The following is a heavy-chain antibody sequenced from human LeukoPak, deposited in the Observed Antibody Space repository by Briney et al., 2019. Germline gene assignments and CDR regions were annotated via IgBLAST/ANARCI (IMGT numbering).Heavy chain of an antibody. CDR3: AKVGPSGSFLYYFDY. D-gene: IGHD1-26*01. J-gene: IGHJ4*02. CDR2: INPTTGGT. V-gene: IGHV1-2*02. CDR1: GYTFTDYY. Sequence: ASVKVSCKASGYTFTDYYIHWVRQAPGQGFEWMGWINPTTGGTNYAQKFQGRVTMTRDTSISTANMEVRRLRFDDTAVYYCAKVGPSGSFLYYFDYWGQGTLVTVSS.